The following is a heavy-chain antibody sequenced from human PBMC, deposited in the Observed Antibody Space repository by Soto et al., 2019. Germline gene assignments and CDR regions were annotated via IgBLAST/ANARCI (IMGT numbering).Heavy chain of an antibody. V-gene: IGHV4-31*01. D-gene: IGHD6-13*01. J-gene: IGHJ4*02. Sequence: SETLSLTCTVSGGSISSGGYYWSWIRQHPGKGLEWIGYIYYSGSTYYNPSLKSQVTISVDTSKNQFSLKLSSVTAADTAVYYCARVEQLVNLNFDYWGQGTLVTVSS. CDR1: GGSISSGGYY. CDR3: ARVEQLVNLNFDY. CDR2: IYYSGST.